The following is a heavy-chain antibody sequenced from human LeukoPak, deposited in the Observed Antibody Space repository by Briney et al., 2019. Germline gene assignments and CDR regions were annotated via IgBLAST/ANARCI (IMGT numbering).Heavy chain of an antibody. CDR1: GFTFSSYG. D-gene: IGHD2-2*02. Sequence: PGGSLRLSCAASGFTFSSYGMHWVRQAPGKGLEWVAFIRYDGSNKYYADSVKGRFTISRDNSKNTLYLQMNSLRAEDTAVYYCAKDGAVVVPAAIGVDYWGQGTLVTVSS. CDR2: IRYDGSNK. J-gene: IGHJ4*02. V-gene: IGHV3-30*02. CDR3: AKDGAVVVPAAIGVDY.